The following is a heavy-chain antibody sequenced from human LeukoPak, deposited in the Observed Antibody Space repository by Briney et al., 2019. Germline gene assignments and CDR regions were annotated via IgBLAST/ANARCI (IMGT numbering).Heavy chain of an antibody. CDR3: ARGQWFGEPYNWFDP. V-gene: IGHV3-66*02. CDR1: GFTFSSYW. J-gene: IGHJ5*02. Sequence: PGGSLRLSCAASGFTFSSYWMSWVRQAPGKGLEWVSVIYSGGSTYYADSVKGRFTISRDNSKNTLYLQMNSLRAEDTAVYYCARGQWFGEPYNWFDPWGQGTLVTVSS. CDR2: IYSGGST. D-gene: IGHD3-10*01.